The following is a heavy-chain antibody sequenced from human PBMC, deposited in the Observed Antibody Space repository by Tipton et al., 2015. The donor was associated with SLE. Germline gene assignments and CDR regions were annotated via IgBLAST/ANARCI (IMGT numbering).Heavy chain of an antibody. J-gene: IGHJ3*01. V-gene: IGHV6-1*01. Sequence: GLVKPSQTLSLTCAISGDSVSSNSAALNWIRQSPSRGIEWLGRTYYRSKWFNEYAGSVQSRVTIIPDTSKNQFSLQLTSVTPDDTAVYFCARSVWGISPGAFPVWGQGTIVTVSS. CDR3: ARSVWGISPGAFPV. D-gene: IGHD3-16*01. CDR1: GDSVSSNSAA. CDR2: TYYRSKWFN.